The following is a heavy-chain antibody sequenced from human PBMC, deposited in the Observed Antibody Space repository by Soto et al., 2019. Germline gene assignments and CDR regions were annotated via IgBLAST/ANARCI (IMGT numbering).Heavy chain of an antibody. V-gene: IGHV3-21*01. J-gene: IGHJ6*02. CDR3: ARDSGSSSDYYGMDV. CDR1: GFIFTSYS. CDR2: ISSSSSYI. Sequence: GGSLRLSCAASGFIFTSYSMNWVRQAPGKGLEWVSSISSSSSYIYYADSVKGRFTISRDNAKNSLYLQMSSLRAEDTAVYYCARDSGSSSDYYGMDVWRQGTTVTSP. D-gene: IGHD6-13*01.